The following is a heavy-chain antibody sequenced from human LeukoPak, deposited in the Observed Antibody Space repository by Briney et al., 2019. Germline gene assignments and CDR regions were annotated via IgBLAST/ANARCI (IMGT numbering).Heavy chain of an antibody. V-gene: IGHV3-48*01. Sequence: GGSLRLSCAASGFTFSSYSMNWVRQAPGKGLEWVSYISSSSSTIYYADSVKGRFTISRDNAKNSLYLQMNSLRAEDTAVYYCARDPGCSGGSCSEWGQGNLVTVSS. CDR2: ISSSSSTI. J-gene: IGHJ4*02. D-gene: IGHD2-15*01. CDR1: GFTFSSYS. CDR3: ARDPGCSGGSCSE.